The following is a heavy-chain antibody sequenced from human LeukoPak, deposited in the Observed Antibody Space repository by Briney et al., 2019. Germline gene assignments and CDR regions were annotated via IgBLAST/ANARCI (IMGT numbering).Heavy chain of an antibody. V-gene: IGHV4-39*07. Sequence: SETLSLTCTVSGGSISSSTNYWGWIRQPPGEGLEWIGSIFYSGSTYYNPSLKSRVTISVDTSKNQFSLKLSSVTAADTAVYYCAAEGDDSSGYLDYWGQGTLVTVSS. CDR3: AAEGDDSSGYLDY. J-gene: IGHJ4*02. D-gene: IGHD3-22*01. CDR2: IFYSGST. CDR1: GGSISSSTNY.